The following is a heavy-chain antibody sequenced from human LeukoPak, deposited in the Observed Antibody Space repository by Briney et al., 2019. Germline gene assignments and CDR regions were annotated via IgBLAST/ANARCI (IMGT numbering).Heavy chain of an antibody. CDR3: AKDRPISE. V-gene: IGHV3-30*18. J-gene: IGHJ4*02. Sequence: QPGRSLRLSCAASGFTFSSYGMHWVRQAPGKGLEWVAVISYDGSNKYYADSVKGRFTISRDNSKNTLYLQMNSLRAEDTAVYYCAKDRPISEWGQGTLATVSS. D-gene: IGHD2-21*01. CDR2: ISYDGSNK. CDR1: GFTFSSYG.